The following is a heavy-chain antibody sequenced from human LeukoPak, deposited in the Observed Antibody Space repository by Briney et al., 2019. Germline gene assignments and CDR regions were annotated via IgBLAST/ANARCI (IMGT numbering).Heavy chain of an antibody. Sequence: PSETPSLTCTVSGGSISSSSYYWGWIRQTPGKGLEWIGSIYYSGSTYYNPSLKSRVTISVDTSKNQFSLKLSSVTAADTAVYYCARVGSSSPYFDYWGQGTLVTVSS. CDR2: IYYSGST. CDR1: GGSISSSSYY. J-gene: IGHJ4*02. D-gene: IGHD6-13*01. V-gene: IGHV4-39*01. CDR3: ARVGSSSPYFDY.